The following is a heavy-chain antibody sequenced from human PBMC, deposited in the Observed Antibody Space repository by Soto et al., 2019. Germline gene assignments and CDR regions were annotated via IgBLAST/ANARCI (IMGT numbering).Heavy chain of an antibody. D-gene: IGHD2-15*01. V-gene: IGHV3-30*18. CDR3: AKDFAVVTTPSYYYGMDV. J-gene: IGHJ6*02. CDR1: GFTFSSYG. CDR2: ISYDGSNK. Sequence: GSLRLSCAASGFTFSSYGMHWVRQAPGKGLEWVAVISYDGSNKYYADSVKGRFTISRDNSKNTLYLQMNSLRAEDTAVYYCAKDFAVVTTPSYYYGMDVWGQGTTVTVSS.